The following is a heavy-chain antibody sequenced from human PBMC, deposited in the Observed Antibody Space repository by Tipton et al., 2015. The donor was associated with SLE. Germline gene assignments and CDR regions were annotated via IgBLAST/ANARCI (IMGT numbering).Heavy chain of an antibody. CDR2: IHYSGAT. J-gene: IGHJ2*01. D-gene: IGHD6-6*01. V-gene: IGHV4-59*01. CDR3: ARGGASSKFFDL. CDR1: GASITNYY. Sequence: TLSLTCTVSGASITNYYWSWIRQPPGKGLEWIAFIHYSGATNYNPSLKSRVTISVDTSKNQFSLKVTSVTAADTAVYYCARGGASSKFFDLWDRGTLRIVSA.